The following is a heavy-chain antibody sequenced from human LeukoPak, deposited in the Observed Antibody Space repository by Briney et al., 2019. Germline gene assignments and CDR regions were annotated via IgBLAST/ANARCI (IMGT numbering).Heavy chain of an antibody. J-gene: IGHJ4*02. CDR2: IYYSGST. Sequence: PSETLSLTCTVSGGSISSYYWSWIRQPPGKGLEWIGYIYYSGSTNYNPSLKSRVTISVDTSKNQFSLKLSPVTASDTAVYYWARVGSRGECSYWGQGTLVTVSS. V-gene: IGHV4-59*01. CDR3: ARVGSRGECSY. D-gene: IGHD3-10*01. CDR1: GGSISSYY.